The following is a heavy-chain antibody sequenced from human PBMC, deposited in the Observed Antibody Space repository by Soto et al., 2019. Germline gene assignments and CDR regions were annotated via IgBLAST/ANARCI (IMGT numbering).Heavy chain of an antibody. D-gene: IGHD6-6*01. CDR3: ARIAARGYFDY. Sequence: QVQLVQSGAEVKKPGASVKVSCKASGYTFTSYYMHWVRQAPGQGLEWMGIINPSGGSTSYAQKFQGRVNLPRKTSTNIVYMELRSLRSEDTAVYYCARIAARGYFDYWGQGTLVTVSS. J-gene: IGHJ4*02. V-gene: IGHV1-46*03. CDR1: GYTFTSYY. CDR2: INPSGGST.